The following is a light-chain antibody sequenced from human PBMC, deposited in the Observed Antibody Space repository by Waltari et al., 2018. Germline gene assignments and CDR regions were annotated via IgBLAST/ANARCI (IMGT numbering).Light chain of an antibody. CDR3: SSYTGWVYV. J-gene: IGLJ1*01. CDR2: EVN. Sequence: QSALTQPASVSGSPGQSITISCTGTSSDVGTYNSVSWYQQHPGKGPKLLLYEVNKLSSGVSNRVSGSKSGNTASLPISGLQTEDEADYYCSSYTGWVYVFGSGTKVTVL. V-gene: IGLV2-14*02. CDR1: SSDVGTYNS.